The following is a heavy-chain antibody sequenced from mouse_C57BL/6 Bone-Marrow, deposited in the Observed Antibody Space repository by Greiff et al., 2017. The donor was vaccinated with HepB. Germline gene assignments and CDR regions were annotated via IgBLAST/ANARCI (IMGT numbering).Heavy chain of an antibody. CDR3: ARGHSNYDGGGFAY. D-gene: IGHD2-5*01. V-gene: IGHV5-16*01. CDR1: GFTFSDYY. J-gene: IGHJ3*01. CDR2: INYDGSST. Sequence: DVQLVESEGGLVQPGSSMKLSCTASGFTFSDYYMAWVRQVPEKGLEWVANINYDGSSTYYLDSLKSRFIISRDNAKNILYLQMSSLKSEDTATYYCARGHSNYDGGGFAYWGQGTLVTVSA.